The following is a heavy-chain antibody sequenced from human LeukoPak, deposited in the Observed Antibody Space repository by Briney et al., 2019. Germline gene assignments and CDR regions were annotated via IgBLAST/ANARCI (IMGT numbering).Heavy chain of an antibody. CDR1: GGSISSSSYY. CDR2: IYYSGST. J-gene: IGHJ5*02. D-gene: IGHD2-2*01. CDR3: ARHHAGLYCSSTSCLNWFDP. V-gene: IGHV4-39*01. Sequence: PSETLSLTCTVSGGSISSSSYYWGWIRQPPGKGLEWIGSIYYSGSTYYNPSLKSRVTIPVDTSKNQFSLKLSSVTAADTAVYYCARHHAGLYCSSTSCLNWFDPWGQGTLVTVSS.